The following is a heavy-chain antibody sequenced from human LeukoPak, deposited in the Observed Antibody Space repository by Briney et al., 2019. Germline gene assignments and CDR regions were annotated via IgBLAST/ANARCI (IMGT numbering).Heavy chain of an antibody. Sequence: GGSLRLSCAASGFTFSRHSINWVRQAPGKGLEWVSSISSSSSYIYYADSVKGRFTISRDNAKNSLYLQMNSLRAEDTAVYYCARDSGNYLDAFDIWGQGAMVTVSS. CDR2: ISSSSSYI. CDR3: ARDSGNYLDAFDI. D-gene: IGHD1-7*01. J-gene: IGHJ3*02. V-gene: IGHV3-21*01. CDR1: GFTFSRHS.